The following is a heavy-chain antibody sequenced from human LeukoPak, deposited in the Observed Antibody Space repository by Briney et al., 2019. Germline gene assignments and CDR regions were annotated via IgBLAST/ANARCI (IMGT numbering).Heavy chain of an antibody. D-gene: IGHD3-22*01. CDR3: AKTRGYYDSSEFDY. CDR1: GFTFSSYA. J-gene: IGHJ4*02. CDR2: ISGSGGST. Sequence: GGSLRLSCAASGFTFSSYAMSWVRQAPGKGLEWVSAISGSGGSTYYADSVKGRFTISRGNSKNTLYLQMNSLRAEDTAVYYCAKTRGYYDSSEFDYWGQGTLVTVSS. V-gene: IGHV3-23*01.